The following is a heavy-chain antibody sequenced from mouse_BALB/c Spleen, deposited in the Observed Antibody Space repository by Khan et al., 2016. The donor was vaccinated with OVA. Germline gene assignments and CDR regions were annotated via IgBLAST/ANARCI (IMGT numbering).Heavy chain of an antibody. CDR3: ARTARIKY. J-gene: IGHJ2*01. V-gene: IGHV3-2*02. D-gene: IGHD1-2*01. CDR1: GYSITSGYG. CDR2: ISYSGNT. Sequence: VQLQQSGPGLVKPSQSLSLTCTVTGYSITSGYGWNWIRQFPGNQLEWMGYISYSGNTNYNPSLKSRISFTRDTSNNQFFLQLNSVTTEDTATYYCARTARIKYWGQGTTLTVSS.